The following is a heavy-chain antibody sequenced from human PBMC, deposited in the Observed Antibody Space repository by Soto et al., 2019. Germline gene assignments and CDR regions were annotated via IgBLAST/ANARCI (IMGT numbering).Heavy chain of an antibody. CDR3: ARGSATYYYDSSGYGY. J-gene: IGHJ4*02. D-gene: IGHD3-22*01. V-gene: IGHV3-48*02. Sequence: GGSLRLSCAASGFTFSSYSMNWVRQAPGKGLEWVSYISSSSSTIYYADSVKGRFTISRDNAKNSLYLQMNSLRDEDTAVYYCARGSATYYYDSSGYGYWGQGTLVTVSS. CDR2: ISSSSSTI. CDR1: GFTFSSYS.